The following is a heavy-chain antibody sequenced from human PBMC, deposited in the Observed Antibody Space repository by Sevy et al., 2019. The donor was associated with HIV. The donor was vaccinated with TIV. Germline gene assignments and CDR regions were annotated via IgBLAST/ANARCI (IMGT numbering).Heavy chain of an antibody. CDR1: GFTFSRYS. CDR3: ALERLSSDVAEYFQN. J-gene: IGHJ1*01. Sequence: GGSLRLSCAASGFTFSRYSMHWVRQAPGKGLEWVATISFDASNKHYADSVKGRFTISRDNFQNSLFLQMNSLRPEDTAVYYCALERLSSDVAEYFQNWGQGTLVTVS. CDR2: ISFDASNK. D-gene: IGHD1-1*01. V-gene: IGHV3-30*04.